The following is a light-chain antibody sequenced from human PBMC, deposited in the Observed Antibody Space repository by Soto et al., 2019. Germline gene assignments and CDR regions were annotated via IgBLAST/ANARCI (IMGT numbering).Light chain of an antibody. CDR2: EGS. Sequence: QSALTQPASVSGSPGQSITISCTGTISDVGSYDLVSWYQQHPGKAPKLMIYEGSKRPSGVSSRFSGSKSGNTASLTISGLQAEDEADYYCCSDAGSSTSWVFGGGTKVTVL. CDR1: ISDVGSYDL. CDR3: CSDAGSSTSWV. V-gene: IGLV2-23*01. J-gene: IGLJ3*02.